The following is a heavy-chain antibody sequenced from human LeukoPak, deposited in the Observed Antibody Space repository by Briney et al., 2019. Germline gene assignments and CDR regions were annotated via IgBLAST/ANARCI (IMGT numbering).Heavy chain of an antibody. D-gene: IGHD2-8*02. CDR3: ATGGYYLNY. J-gene: IGHJ4*02. CDR1: GFTFSSYE. CDR2: ISSSGSTT. Sequence: AGGSLRLSCAASGFTFSSYEMNWVRQAPGKGLEWFSYISSSGSTTYYADSVKGRFTISRDNAKNSLYLQMNSLRAEDTAVYYCATGGYYLNYWGQGTLVTVPS. V-gene: IGHV3-48*03.